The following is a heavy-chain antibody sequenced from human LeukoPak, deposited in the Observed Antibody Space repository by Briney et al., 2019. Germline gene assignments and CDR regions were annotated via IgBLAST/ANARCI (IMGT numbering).Heavy chain of an antibody. CDR1: GFAFSGST. V-gene: IGHV3-21*01. CDR3: QQWLDGAYYFDY. D-gene: IGHD6-19*01. CDR2: ISTSSSYI. J-gene: IGHJ4*02. Sequence: GGSLRLSCAASGFAFSGSTMNWVRQAPGKGLEWVSFISTSSSYIYYADSVRGRFTISRDNAKNSLYLQMNSLRAEDTAVYARQQWLDGAYYFDYWGQGTLVTVSS.